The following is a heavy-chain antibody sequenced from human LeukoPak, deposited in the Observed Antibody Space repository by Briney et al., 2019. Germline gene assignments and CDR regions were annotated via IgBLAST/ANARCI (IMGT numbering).Heavy chain of an antibody. J-gene: IGHJ4*02. D-gene: IGHD6-13*01. V-gene: IGHV3-48*01. CDR2: ITRTSSAT. Sequence: GGSLRLSCAGSELTFSYFGMNWVRQAPGQTLEWVAYITRTSSATYYTDSVKGRFTISRDNAANSLSLQMHNLRAEDTAVYYCARDSAGYSSSWYDYWGQGTLVTVSS. CDR3: ARDSAGYSSSWYDY. CDR1: ELTFSYFG.